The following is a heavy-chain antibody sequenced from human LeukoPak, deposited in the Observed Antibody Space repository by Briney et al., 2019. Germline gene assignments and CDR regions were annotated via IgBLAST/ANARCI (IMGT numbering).Heavy chain of an antibody. Sequence: SETLSLTCTVSGGSISSSSYYWGWIRQPPGKGLEWIGEINHSGSTNYNPSLKSRVTISVDTSKNQFSLKLSSVTAADTAVYYCAGIAAGFNWFDPWGQGTLVTVSS. V-gene: IGHV4-39*07. J-gene: IGHJ5*02. CDR2: INHSGST. D-gene: IGHD6-13*01. CDR3: AGIAAGFNWFDP. CDR1: GGSISSSSYY.